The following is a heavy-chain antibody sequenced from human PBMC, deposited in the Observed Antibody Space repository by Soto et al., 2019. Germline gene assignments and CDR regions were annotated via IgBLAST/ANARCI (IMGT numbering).Heavy chain of an antibody. CDR1: GFTFSSYA. Sequence: EVQLLESGGGLVQPGGSLRLSCAASGFTFSSYAMSWVRQAPGKGLEWVSAISGSGGSTYYADSVKGRFTISRDNSKNTLYVQMNSLRAEDTAVYYCAKDPRWIQLPQDVWGKGTTVTVSS. D-gene: IGHD5-18*01. CDR2: ISGSGGST. CDR3: AKDPRWIQLPQDV. J-gene: IGHJ6*04. V-gene: IGHV3-23*01.